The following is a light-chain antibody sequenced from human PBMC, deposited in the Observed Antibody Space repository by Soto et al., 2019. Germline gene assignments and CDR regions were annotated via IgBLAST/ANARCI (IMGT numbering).Light chain of an antibody. V-gene: IGKV1-5*03. CDR3: QQYNSYSRT. CDR2: KAS. CDR1: QSISSW. J-gene: IGKJ1*01. Sequence: DIQMTQSPSTLSASVGDRVTITCRASQSISSWLAWYQQKPGKAPKLLIYKASNLDSGVPSRFSGSGSGTEFTLTISSLQPDDFATYYCQQYNSYSRTFGQGTRVEIK.